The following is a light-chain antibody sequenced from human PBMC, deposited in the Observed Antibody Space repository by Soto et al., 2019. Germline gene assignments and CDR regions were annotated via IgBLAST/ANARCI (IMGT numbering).Light chain of an antibody. Sequence: DIQMTQSPSSLSASVGDKVTITCRAGQTISMYLNWYQQNPGKAPKLLIYAASSLQSGVPSRFSGSASGTDFTLTISSLQPEDFATYYCQQSYRTPTFGQGTKVEIK. V-gene: IGKV1-39*01. CDR3: QQSYRTPT. J-gene: IGKJ1*01. CDR2: AAS. CDR1: QTISMY.